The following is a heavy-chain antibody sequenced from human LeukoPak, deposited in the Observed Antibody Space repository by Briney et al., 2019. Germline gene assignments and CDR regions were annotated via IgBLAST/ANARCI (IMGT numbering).Heavy chain of an antibody. D-gene: IGHD3-22*01. CDR2: IIPIFGTA. Sequence: GASVKVSCKASGGTFSSYAISWVRQAPGQGLEWMGGIIPIFGTANYAQKFQGRVTMTRDTSISTAYMELSRLRSDDTAVYYCARVRTYYYDSSGSWDYWGQGTLVTVSS. V-gene: IGHV1-69*05. CDR1: GGTFSSYA. CDR3: ARVRTYYYDSSGSWDY. J-gene: IGHJ4*02.